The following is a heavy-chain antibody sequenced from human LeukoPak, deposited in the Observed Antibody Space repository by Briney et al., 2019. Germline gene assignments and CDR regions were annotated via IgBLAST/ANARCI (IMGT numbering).Heavy chain of an antibody. D-gene: IGHD3-3*01. V-gene: IGHV4-61*08. J-gene: IGHJ6*02. CDR1: GGSVDTIDYY. CDR2: MYHTGSS. Sequence: SETLSLTCTVSGGSVDTIDYYWSWIRQPPGKGLEWIGYMYHTGSSIYSPSLKSRLTISVDTSKNQFSLNLSSMTAADTAVYYCARRYYDFWSGYLYMDVWGQGTTVTVSS. CDR3: ARRYYDFWSGYLYMDV.